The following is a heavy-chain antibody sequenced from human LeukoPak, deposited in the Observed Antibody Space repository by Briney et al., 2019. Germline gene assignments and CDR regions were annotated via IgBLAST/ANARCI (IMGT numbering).Heavy chain of an antibody. Sequence: GASVKVSCKASGYTFTSYDINWVRQAPGQGLEWMGGIIPIFGTANYAQKFQERVTITRDMSTSTAYMELSSLRSEDTAVYYCAAPTVFRLEGWGQGTLVTVSS. CDR1: GYTFTSYD. CDR2: IIPIFGTA. CDR3: AAPTVFRLEG. D-gene: IGHD1-14*01. J-gene: IGHJ4*02. V-gene: IGHV1-69*05.